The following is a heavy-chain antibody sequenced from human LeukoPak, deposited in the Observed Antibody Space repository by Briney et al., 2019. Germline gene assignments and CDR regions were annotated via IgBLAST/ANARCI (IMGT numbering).Heavy chain of an antibody. CDR2: FHYYGTT. J-gene: IGHJ5*02. V-gene: IGHV4-39*01. CDR3: TTQPTGFPNWVDP. D-gene: IGHD2-8*02. CDR1: GGSISSRPYS. Sequence: SETLSPTCTVSGGSISSRPYSWGWIRQPPGKRLEWIGTFHYYGTTYYNPSLESRVTISVDTSKNQFSLNLRSVTAADTAVYYCTTQPTGFPNWVDPWGQGTLVTVSS.